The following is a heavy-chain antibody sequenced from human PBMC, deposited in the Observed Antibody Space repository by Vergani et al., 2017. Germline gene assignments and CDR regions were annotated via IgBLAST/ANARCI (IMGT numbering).Heavy chain of an antibody. CDR1: GFTFSACP. J-gene: IGHJ4*02. CDR3: ARISXDTTPYLQGGYNC. Sequence: EVQLLQSGGGVIQPGGSVRLSCAASGFTFSACPMTWVRQAPGKGLEWVSAISARYPSTYYADSVKGRFTISRDNSKNMLYLQMNSLRAEDTAVYYCARISXDTTPYLQGGYNCWGQGTLVSVSS. CDR2: ISARYPST. V-gene: IGHV3-23*01. D-gene: IGHD2-2*02.